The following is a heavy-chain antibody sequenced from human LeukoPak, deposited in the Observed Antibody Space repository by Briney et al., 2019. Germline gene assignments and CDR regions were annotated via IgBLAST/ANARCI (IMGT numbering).Heavy chain of an antibody. Sequence: EASVKVSCKVSGYTLTELSMHWVRQAPGKGLEWMGGFDPEDGETIYAQKFQGRVTITRDTSASTAYMELSSLRSEDTAVYYCARDRGPDYGSGSSYNWFDPWGQGTLVTVSS. CDR2: FDPEDGET. CDR3: ARDRGPDYGSGSSYNWFDP. CDR1: GYTLTELS. D-gene: IGHD3-10*01. V-gene: IGHV1-24*01. J-gene: IGHJ5*02.